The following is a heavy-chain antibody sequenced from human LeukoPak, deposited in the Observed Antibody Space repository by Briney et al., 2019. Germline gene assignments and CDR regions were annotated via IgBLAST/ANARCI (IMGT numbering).Heavy chain of an antibody. J-gene: IGHJ4*02. V-gene: IGHV3-30*01. CDR3: ASSSVLRGLSFGY. CDR2: ISYDGSNK. D-gene: IGHD6-6*01. CDR1: GFTLSSYA. Sequence: PGGSLRLSCAASGFTLSSYAMHWVRQAPGKGLEWVAVISYDGSNKYYADSVKGRFTISRDNSKNTLYLQMNSLRAEDTAVYYCASSSVLRGLSFGYWGQGTLVTVSS.